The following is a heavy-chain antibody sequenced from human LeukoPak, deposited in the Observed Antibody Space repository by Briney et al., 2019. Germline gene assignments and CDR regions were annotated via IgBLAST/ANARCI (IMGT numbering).Heavy chain of an antibody. CDR1: GYTFSSYW. Sequence: GGSLRLSCAASGYTFSSYWMSWVRQAPGKGLEWVANIKQDGSEKYYVDSVKGRFTISRDNAKTSLYLQMNSLRAEDTAVYYCARDLSGVTGYTYGRGIDYWGQGTLVTVSS. V-gene: IGHV3-7*01. CDR3: ARDLSGVTGYTYGRGIDY. J-gene: IGHJ4*02. D-gene: IGHD5-18*01. CDR2: IKQDGSEK.